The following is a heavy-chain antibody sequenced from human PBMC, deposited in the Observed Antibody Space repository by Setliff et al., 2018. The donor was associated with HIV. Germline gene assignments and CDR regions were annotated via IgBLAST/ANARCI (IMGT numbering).Heavy chain of an antibody. D-gene: IGHD1-1*01. J-gene: IGHJ3*01. CDR2: INTGNGNT. CDR3: ANPHDGGAFDV. CDR1: GYNFTSYA. Sequence: GASVKVSCKASGYNFTSYAMHWVRQAPGQRLEWMGWINTGNGNTKYSQRFQGRVTITRDTSASTAYMELSSLRSEDTAMYYCANPHDGGAFDVWGQGTAVTVSS. V-gene: IGHV1-3*04.